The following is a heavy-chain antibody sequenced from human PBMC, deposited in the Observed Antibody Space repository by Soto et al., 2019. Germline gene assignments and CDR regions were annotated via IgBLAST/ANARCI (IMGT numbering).Heavy chain of an antibody. D-gene: IGHD4-4*01. CDR1: GGSFIGYY. V-gene: IGHV4-34*01. CDR2: INHSGST. CDR3: AGNYGVKWDY. J-gene: IGHJ4*02. Sequence: SETLSLTCAVYGGSFIGYYWSWIRQPPGKGLEWIGEINHSGSTNYNPSLKSRVTISVDTSKNQFSLKLSSVTAADTAVYYCAGNYGVKWDYWGQGTLVTVSS.